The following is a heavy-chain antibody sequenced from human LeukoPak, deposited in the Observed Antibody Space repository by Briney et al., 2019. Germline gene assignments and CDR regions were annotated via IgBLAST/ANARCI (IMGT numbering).Heavy chain of an antibody. D-gene: IGHD3-16*01. CDR1: GFTLTNYD. J-gene: IGHJ3*01. CDR3: AREGGDEAFDV. V-gene: IGHV3-13*01. Sequence: GGSLRLSCAASGFTLTNYDMHWVRHGIGKGLEWVSAIGAAGTLCYPASVKGRFTISREKAKNSLSLQMDSLRAGDSAVYYCAREGGDEAFDVWGQGTVVTVSS. CDR2: IGAAGTL.